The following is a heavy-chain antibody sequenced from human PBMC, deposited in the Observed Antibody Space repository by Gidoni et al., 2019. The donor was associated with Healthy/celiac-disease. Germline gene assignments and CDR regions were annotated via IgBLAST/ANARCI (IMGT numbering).Heavy chain of an antibody. Sequence: MQLVHPGPEGKKPRTSVKVSCKASGVTFTSSAMQGVRQARGQRLEWIGWIVVGSGNTNYAQKFQERVTITRDMSTSTAYMELSSLRSEDTAVYYCAARVAVAGNDYWGQGTLVTVSS. D-gene: IGHD6-19*01. J-gene: IGHJ4*02. CDR1: GVTFTSSA. V-gene: IGHV1-58*02. CDR3: AARVAVAGNDY. CDR2: IVVGSGNT.